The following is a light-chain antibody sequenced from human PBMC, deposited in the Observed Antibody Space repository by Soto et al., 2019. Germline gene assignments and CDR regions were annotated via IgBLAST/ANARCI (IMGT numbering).Light chain of an antibody. CDR2: GAS. Sequence: EIVLTQSPAALSLSPGERATLSCRASQSVSTNLAWYQQIPGQAPRLLISGASTRATGIPDRFSGSGSGTDFTLTISRLEPEDFAVYWCQQYDSSPRTFGQGTKVDIK. J-gene: IGKJ1*01. V-gene: IGKV3-20*01. CDR3: QQYDSSPRT. CDR1: QSVSTN.